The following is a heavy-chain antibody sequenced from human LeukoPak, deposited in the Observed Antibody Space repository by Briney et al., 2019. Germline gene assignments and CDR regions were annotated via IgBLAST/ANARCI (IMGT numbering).Heavy chain of an antibody. J-gene: IGHJ3*02. V-gene: IGHV3-23*01. Sequence: GGSLRLSCAASGFTFSSYAMSWVRQAPGNGLEWVSAISGSGGSTYYADSVKGRFTISRDNSKNTLYLQMNSLRAEDTAVYYCAKDLGYSSSWRDAFDIWGKGTMVTVSS. CDR1: GFTFSSYA. D-gene: IGHD6-13*01. CDR3: AKDLGYSSSWRDAFDI. CDR2: ISGSGGST.